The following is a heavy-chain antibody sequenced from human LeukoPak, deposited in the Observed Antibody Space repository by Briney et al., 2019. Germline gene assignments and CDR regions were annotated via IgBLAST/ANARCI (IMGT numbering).Heavy chain of an antibody. V-gene: IGHV1-2*02. CDR1: GYTFTGYY. D-gene: IGHD2-2*01. J-gene: IGHJ6*02. CDR2: INPNSGGT. CDR3: AREYCSSTSCYRRYYYYYYGMDV. Sequence: ASVKVSCKASGYTFTGYYMHWVRQAPGQGLEWMGWINPNSGGTNYAQKFQGRVTMTRDTSISTAHMELSRLRSDDTAVYYCAREYCSSTSCYRRYYYYYYGMDVWGQGTTVTASS.